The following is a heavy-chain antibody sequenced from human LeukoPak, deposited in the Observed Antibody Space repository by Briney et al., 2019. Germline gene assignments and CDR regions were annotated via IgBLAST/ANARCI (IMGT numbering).Heavy chain of an antibody. CDR2: ISSSSSYT. J-gene: IGHJ2*01. CDR3: ARMVVAGAYWYFDL. V-gene: IGHV3-11*03. D-gene: IGHD6-19*01. CDR1: GFTFSDYY. Sequence: GGSLRLSCAASGFTFSDYYMSWIRQAPGKGLEWISYISSSSSYTSYADSVKGRFTISRDNAKTSLYLQMNSLRADDMAVYYCARMVVAGAYWYFDLWGRGTLVTVSS.